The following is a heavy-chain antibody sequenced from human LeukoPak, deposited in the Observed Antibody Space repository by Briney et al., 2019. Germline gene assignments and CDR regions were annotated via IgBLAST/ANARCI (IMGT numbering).Heavy chain of an antibody. CDR2: ISGSGGST. Sequence: GGSLRLSCAASGFTFSSYAMSWVRQAPGKGLEWVSAISGSGGSTYYADSVKGRFTISRDNSKNTLYLQMNSLRAEDTAVYYCAKISHIVAVVAATYFDYWGQGTLVTVSS. CDR1: GFTFSSYA. CDR3: AKISHIVAVVAATYFDY. D-gene: IGHD2-15*01. V-gene: IGHV3-23*01. J-gene: IGHJ4*02.